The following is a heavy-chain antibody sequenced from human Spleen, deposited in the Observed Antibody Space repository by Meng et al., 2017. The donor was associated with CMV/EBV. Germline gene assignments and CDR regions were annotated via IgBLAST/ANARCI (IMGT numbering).Heavy chain of an antibody. J-gene: IGHJ6*02. D-gene: IGHD3-3*01. Sequence: GESLKISCAASGFTFSNAWMSWVRQAPGKGLEWVGRIKSKTDGGTTDYAAPVKGRFTISRDDSKNTLYLQMNSLKTEDTAVYYCTTGSRITIFGVVITPLDYYGMDVWGQGTTVTVSS. V-gene: IGHV3-15*01. CDR1: GFTFSNAW. CDR3: TTGSRITIFGVVITPLDYYGMDV. CDR2: IKSKTDGGTT.